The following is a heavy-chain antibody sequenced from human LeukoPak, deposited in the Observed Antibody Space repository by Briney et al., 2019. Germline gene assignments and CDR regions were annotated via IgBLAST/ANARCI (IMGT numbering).Heavy chain of an antibody. D-gene: IGHD6-13*01. CDR3: AREPGIAAAGTDPDY. CDR2: ISSSSSYI. CDR1: GFTFSSYS. Sequence: PGGSLRLSCAASGFTFSSYSMNWVRQAPGKRLEWVSSISSSSSYIYYADSVKGRFTISRDNAKNSLYLQMNSLRAEDTAVYYCAREPGIAAAGTDPDYWGQGTLVTVSS. V-gene: IGHV3-21*01. J-gene: IGHJ4*02.